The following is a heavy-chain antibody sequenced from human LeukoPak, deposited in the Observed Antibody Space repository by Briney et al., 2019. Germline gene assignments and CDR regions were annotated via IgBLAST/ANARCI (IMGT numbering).Heavy chain of an antibody. Sequence: PSETLSLTCTVSGGSISSSSYYWGWLRQPPGKGLEWIGSIYYSGSTYYNPSLKSRVTISVDTSKNQFSLKLSSVTAADTAVYYCARQAHIMYSGSANWFDPWGQGTLVTVSS. D-gene: IGHD1-26*01. CDR3: ARQAHIMYSGSANWFDP. CDR1: GGSISSSSYY. V-gene: IGHV4-39*01. CDR2: IYYSGST. J-gene: IGHJ5*02.